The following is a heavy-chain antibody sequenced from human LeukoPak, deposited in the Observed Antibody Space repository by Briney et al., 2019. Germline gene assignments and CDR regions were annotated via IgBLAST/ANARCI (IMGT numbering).Heavy chain of an antibody. D-gene: IGHD3-22*01. CDR2: INPNSGGT. J-gene: IGHJ3*02. Sequence: GASVKVSCKASGYTFTGYYMHWVRQAPGQGLEWMGWINPNSGGTNYAQKFQGRVTMTRDMSISTAYMELSRLRSDDTAVYYCARDPYYYDSSGYSTPSGEAFDIWGQGTMVTVSS. V-gene: IGHV1-2*02. CDR1: GYTFTGYY. CDR3: ARDPYYYDSSGYSTPSGEAFDI.